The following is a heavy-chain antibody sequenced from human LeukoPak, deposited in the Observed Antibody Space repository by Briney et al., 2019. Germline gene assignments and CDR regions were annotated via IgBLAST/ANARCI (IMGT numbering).Heavy chain of an antibody. CDR2: IDPSGST. D-gene: IGHD4-17*01. J-gene: IGHJ5*02. CDR1: GGSISSYY. V-gene: IGHV4-4*07. CDR3: AGEYRTTVTTNWFDL. Sequence: SETLSLTCTVSGGSISSYYWTWIRQPAGKGLEWIGRIDPSGSTNYNPSLKSRVTMSVDTSNNQFSLKLSSVTAADTAVYYCAGEYRTTVTTNWFDLWGQGTLVTVSS.